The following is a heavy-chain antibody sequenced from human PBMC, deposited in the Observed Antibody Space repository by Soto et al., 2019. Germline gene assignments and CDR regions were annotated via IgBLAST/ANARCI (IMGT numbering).Heavy chain of an antibody. J-gene: IGHJ6*02. D-gene: IGHD5-12*01. Sequence: QVQLVQSGAEVKKPGSSVNVSCKASGGTFSSYAISWVRQAPGQGLEWMGGIIPIFGTANYAQTFQGRVTITAAECRRTGYMGLSLLTSVATAAYCCARDQDSGYVINLLDFYKMDVWRPGTRVTVSS. CDR1: GGTFSSYA. V-gene: IGHV1-69*12. CDR3: ARDQDSGYVINLLDFYKMDV. CDR2: IIPIFGTA.